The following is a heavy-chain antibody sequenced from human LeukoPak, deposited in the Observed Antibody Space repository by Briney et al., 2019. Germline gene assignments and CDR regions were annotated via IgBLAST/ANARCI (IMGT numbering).Heavy chain of an antibody. J-gene: IGHJ4*02. V-gene: IGHV3-33*01. CDR2: IWYDGSNK. CDR3: ARSANYFDTSGQDY. Sequence: GRSLRLSCAASGFTFSSYGMRWVRQAPGKGLEWVAVIWYDGSNKYYADSVKGRFTISRDNSKNTLYLQMNSLRVEDTAVYYCARSANYFDTSGQDYWGQGTLVTVSS. CDR1: GFTFSSYG. D-gene: IGHD3-22*01.